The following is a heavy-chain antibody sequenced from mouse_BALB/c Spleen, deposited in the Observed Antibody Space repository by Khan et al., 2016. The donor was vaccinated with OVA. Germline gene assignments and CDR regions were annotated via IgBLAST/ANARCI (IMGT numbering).Heavy chain of an antibody. CDR3: AKNYRSDVYFDY. D-gene: IGHD2-14*01. J-gene: IGHJ2*01. Sequence: VQLKQSGPELVKPGASVKMSCKASGYTFTSYVMHWVKQKPGQGLEWVGYIYPFNDDTKYDEKFRGKATLTSDKSSSTAYMELSSLTSEDSAVYFWAKNYRSDVYFDYWGQGTTRTVAS. CDR2: IYPFNDDT. CDR1: GYTFTSYV. V-gene: IGHV1S136*01.